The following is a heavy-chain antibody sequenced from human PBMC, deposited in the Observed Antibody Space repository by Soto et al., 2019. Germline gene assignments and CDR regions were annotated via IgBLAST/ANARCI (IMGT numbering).Heavy chain of an antibody. CDR3: AKDGYYDSSGYYY. J-gene: IGHJ4*02. V-gene: IGHV3-23*01. CDR1: GFTFSSYA. D-gene: IGHD3-22*01. CDR2: ISGSGGST. Sequence: EVQLLESGGGLVQPGGSLRLSCAASGFTFSSYAMSWVRQAPGKGLEWVSAISGSGGSTYYADSVKGRFTISRDNSKNTLYLQMNSLIAEDTAVYYCAKDGYYDSSGYYYWGQGTLVTVSS.